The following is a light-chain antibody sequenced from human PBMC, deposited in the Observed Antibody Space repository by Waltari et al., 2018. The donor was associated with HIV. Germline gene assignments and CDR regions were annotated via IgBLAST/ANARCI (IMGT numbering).Light chain of an antibody. Sequence: QSVLTQPPSVSAAPGQKVTISCSGSSSNIGNNYVSWYQQLPGTATKLLIYDINKRPSGIPYRFPGPKSGTSATLGITGLQTGDEADYYCGTWDSSLSAYVFGTGTKVTVL. J-gene: IGLJ1*01. V-gene: IGLV1-51*01. CDR2: DIN. CDR1: SSNIGNNY. CDR3: GTWDSSLSAYV.